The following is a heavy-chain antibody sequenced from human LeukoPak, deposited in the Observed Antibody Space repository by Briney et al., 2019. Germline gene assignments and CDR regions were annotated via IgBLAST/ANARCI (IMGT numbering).Heavy chain of an antibody. CDR2: IYTSGST. J-gene: IGHJ2*01. V-gene: IGHV4-4*07. CDR3: ARSFGGVVPAAIRWYFDL. Sequence: PSETLSLTCTVSGGSISSYYWSWIRQPAGKGLEWIGRIYTSGSTNYNPSLKSRVTMSVDTSKNQFSLKLSSVTAADTAVYYCARSFGGVVPAAIRWYFDLWGRGTLVTVSS. CDR1: GGSISSYY. D-gene: IGHD2-2*02.